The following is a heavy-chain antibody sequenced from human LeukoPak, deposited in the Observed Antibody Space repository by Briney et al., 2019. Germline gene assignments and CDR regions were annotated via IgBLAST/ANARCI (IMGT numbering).Heavy chain of an antibody. V-gene: IGHV3-21*01. J-gene: IGHJ4*02. D-gene: IGHD3-9*01. CDR1: GFTFSSYS. CDR2: ISSSSSYI. CDR3: ARGRHYDILTGYLNPYYFDY. Sequence: GGSLRLSCAASGFTFSSYSMNWVRQAPGKGLEWVSSISSSSSYIYYADSVKGRFTISRDNAKNSLYLQMNSPRAEDTAVYYCARGRHYDILTGYLNPYYFDYWGQGTLVTVSS.